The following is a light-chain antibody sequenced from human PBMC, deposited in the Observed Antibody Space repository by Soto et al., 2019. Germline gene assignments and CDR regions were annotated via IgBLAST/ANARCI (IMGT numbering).Light chain of an antibody. V-gene: IGLV4-69*01. CDR1: SGHSDYA. Sequence: QPVLTQSPSASASLGASVKLTCTLRSGHSDYAIAWHQQQPEKGPRYLRKLNSDGSHSKGDGIPDRFSGSSSGAERYLTISSLQSEDEADYHCQTWGAGMVFGGGTKLTVL. J-gene: IGLJ3*02. CDR3: QTWGAGMV. CDR2: LNSDGSH.